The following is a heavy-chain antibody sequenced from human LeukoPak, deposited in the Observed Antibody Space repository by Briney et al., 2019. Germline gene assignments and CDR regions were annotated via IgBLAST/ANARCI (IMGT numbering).Heavy chain of an antibody. CDR2: IQNDGNSK. V-gene: IGHV3-30*02. CDR1: GFTFSSNG. Sequence: GGSLRLSCAASGFTFSSNGMHWVRQAPGKGLECVAFIQNDGNSKKYADSVKGRFTISRDNSKNTLYLQMNSLRAEDTAVYYCARDWGTSSLYLVNWGQGTLVTVSS. CDR3: ARDWGTSSLYLVN. D-gene: IGHD6-6*01. J-gene: IGHJ4*02.